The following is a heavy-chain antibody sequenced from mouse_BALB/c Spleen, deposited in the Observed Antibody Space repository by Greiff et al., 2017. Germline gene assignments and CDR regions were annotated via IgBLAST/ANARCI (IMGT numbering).Heavy chain of an antibody. CDR2: ISYDGSN. Sequence: DVKLQESGPGLVKPSQSLSLTCSVTGYSITSGYYWNWIRQFPGNKLEWMGYISYDGSNNYNPSLKNRISITRDTSKNQFFLKLNSVTTEDTATYYCARVGNYQAWFAYWGKGLWSLSLQ. J-gene: IGHJ3*01. D-gene: IGHD2-1*01. CDR3: ARVGNYQAWFAY. V-gene: IGHV3-6*02. CDR1: GYSITSGYY.